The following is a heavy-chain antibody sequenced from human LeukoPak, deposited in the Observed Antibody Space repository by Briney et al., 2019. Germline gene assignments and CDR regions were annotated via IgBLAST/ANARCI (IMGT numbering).Heavy chain of an antibody. CDR1: GFTFSSYA. CDR3: AKRMVRGATPVPPELDS. CDR2: ISGSGGST. J-gene: IGHJ4*02. Sequence: GGSLRLSCAASGFTFSSYAMSWVRQAPGKGLEWVSAISGSGGSTYYADSVKGRFTISRDNSKNTLYLQMNSLRAEDTAVYYCAKRMVRGATPVPPELDSWGQGALVTVSS. D-gene: IGHD3-10*01. V-gene: IGHV3-23*01.